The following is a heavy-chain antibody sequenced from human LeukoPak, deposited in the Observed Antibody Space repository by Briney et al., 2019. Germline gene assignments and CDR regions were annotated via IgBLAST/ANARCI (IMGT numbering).Heavy chain of an antibody. CDR1: GFTFSSYW. D-gene: IGHD3-10*01. CDR2: IKQDGSEK. J-gene: IGHJ4*02. CDR3: ARAKLYYYGSGSYSCYFDY. Sequence: GGSLRLSCAASGFTFSSYWMSWVRRAPGKGLEWVANIKQDGSEKYYVDSVKGRFTISRDNAKNSLYLQMNSLRAEDTAVYYCARAKLYYYGSGSYSCYFDYWGQGTLVTVSS. V-gene: IGHV3-7*01.